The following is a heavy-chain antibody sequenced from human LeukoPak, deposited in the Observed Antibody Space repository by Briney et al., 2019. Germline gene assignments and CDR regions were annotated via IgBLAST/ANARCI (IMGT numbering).Heavy chain of an antibody. CDR2: INPSGGST. J-gene: IGHJ4*02. CDR1: GYTFTSYY. V-gene: IGHV1-46*01. D-gene: IGHD6-19*01. Sequence: ASVKVSCKASGYTFTSYYMHWVRQAPGQGLEWMGIINPSGGSTSYAQKFQGRVTMTRDTSTSTVYMELSSLRSEDTAVYYCAGDLQWTNFDYWGQGTLVTVSS. CDR3: AGDLQWTNFDY.